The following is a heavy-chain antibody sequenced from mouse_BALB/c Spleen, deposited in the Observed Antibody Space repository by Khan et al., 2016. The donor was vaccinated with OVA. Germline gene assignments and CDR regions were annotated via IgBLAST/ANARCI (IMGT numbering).Heavy chain of an antibody. J-gene: IGHJ4*01. CDR3: ARKNYYGYAMDY. V-gene: IGHV3-2*02. CDR1: GYSITSGYA. CDR2: ISYSGSP. Sequence: DVKLQESGPGLVKPSQSLSLTCTVTGYSITSGYAWNWIRQFPGNKLEWMGYISYSGSPSYNPSLRSRISITRDTSKNQFFLQLNSVTTEDTATYYCARKNYYGYAMDYWGQGTSVTVSS. D-gene: IGHD1-1*01.